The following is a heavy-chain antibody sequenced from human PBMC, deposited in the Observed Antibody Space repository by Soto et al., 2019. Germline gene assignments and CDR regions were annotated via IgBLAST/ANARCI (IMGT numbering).Heavy chain of an antibody. D-gene: IGHD2-15*01. CDR2: ISGNAGRT. J-gene: IGHJ4*02. CDR1: GFSFSNYA. Sequence: VQLFQAGGGQVQRGGSLRLSCAASGFSFSNYAVGWVRQTPGKGLEWVSVISGNAGRTYYADSVKGRFTISRDNSRETLSLQMDSVRSEDTATYYCAKTKGNYCSGGSCYYFDKWGQGVLVTVSS. CDR3: AKTKGNYCSGGSCYYFDK. V-gene: IGHV3-23*01.